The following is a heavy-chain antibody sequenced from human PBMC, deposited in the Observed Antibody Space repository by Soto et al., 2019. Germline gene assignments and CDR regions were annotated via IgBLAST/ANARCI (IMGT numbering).Heavy chain of an antibody. J-gene: IGHJ6*03. CDR2: ISAYNGNT. V-gene: IGHV1-18*01. D-gene: IGHD2-15*01. CDR1: GYTFTSYG. CDR3: ARDNGDLLVVAANTNQIPNYYYYMDV. Sequence: KGGGASVKVSCKASGYTFTSYGISWVRQAPGQGLEWMGRISAYNGNTNYAQKLQGRVTMTTDTSTSTAYMELRSLRSDDTAVYYCARDNGDLLVVAANTNQIPNYYYYMDVWGKGTTVTVSS.